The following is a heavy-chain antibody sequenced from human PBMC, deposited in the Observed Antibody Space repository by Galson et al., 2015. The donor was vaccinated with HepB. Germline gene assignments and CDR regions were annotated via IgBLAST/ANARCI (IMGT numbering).Heavy chain of an antibody. CDR1: GFMFTGYY. CDR2: INPDGGAT. Sequence: SVKVSCKASGFMFTGYYLHWVRQVPGQRLEWMGRINPDGGATDSAQRFQDRVTLTSDTSINTAYMELRSLRPDDTAVYFCARDSDMDVWGTVTTVIVSS. CDR3: ARDSDMDV. V-gene: IGHV1-2*06. J-gene: IGHJ6*03.